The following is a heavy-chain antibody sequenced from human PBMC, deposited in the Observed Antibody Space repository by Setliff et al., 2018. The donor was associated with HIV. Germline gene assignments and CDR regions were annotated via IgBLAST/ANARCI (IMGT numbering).Heavy chain of an antibody. D-gene: IGHD6-19*01. J-gene: IGHJ4*02. Sequence: PGGSLRLSCAASGFIFNNHGMHWVRQAPGKGLEWVTFIEFDGSDKYYVESVKGRFTISRDNSKKTLYLQMNRLRAEDTAVYYCAMSPYSSGLFDYWGQGTLVTVSS. V-gene: IGHV3-30*02. CDR2: IEFDGSDK. CDR3: AMSPYSSGLFDY. CDR1: GFIFNNHG.